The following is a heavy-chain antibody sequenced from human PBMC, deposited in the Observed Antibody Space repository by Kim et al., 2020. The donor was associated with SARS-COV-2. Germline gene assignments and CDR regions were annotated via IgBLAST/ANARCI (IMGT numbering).Heavy chain of an antibody. CDR1: GASIDSLF. Sequence: ETLSLTCSVSGASIDSLFWGWVRQTPEKGLEWIASIYYTGTPHYNPSLMSRVAISLDKSRNRFSLRLTSVTAADTATYFCARHLDASDPFYTLAYWGQ. V-gene: IGHV4-59*08. J-gene: IGHJ4*02. CDR2: IYYTGTP. D-gene: IGHD3-16*01. CDR3: ARHLDASDPFYTLAY.